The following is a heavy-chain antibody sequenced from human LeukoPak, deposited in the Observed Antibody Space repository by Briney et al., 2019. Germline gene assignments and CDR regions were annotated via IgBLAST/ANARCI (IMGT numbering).Heavy chain of an antibody. V-gene: IGHV1-18*01. Sequence: EASVKVSCKASGYTSTSYGISWVRQAPGQGLEWMGWISAYNGNTNYAQKLQGRVTMTTDTSTSTAYMELRSLRSDDTAVYYCARPVTPLVNAFDIWGQGTMVSVSS. J-gene: IGHJ3*02. D-gene: IGHD2-21*02. CDR2: ISAYNGNT. CDR1: GYTSTSYG. CDR3: ARPVTPLVNAFDI.